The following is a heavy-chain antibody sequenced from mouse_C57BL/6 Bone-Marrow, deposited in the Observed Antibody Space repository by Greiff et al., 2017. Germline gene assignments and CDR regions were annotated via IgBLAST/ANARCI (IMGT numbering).Heavy chain of an antibody. CDR1: GYTFTSYW. CDR3: TRYGLRREERYFDY. D-gene: IGHD2-4*01. Sequence: VQLQQSGTVLARPGASVKMSCKTSGYTFTSYWMHWVKQRPGQGLEWIGSIYPGNSDTSYNQKFKGKAKLTAVTSASTAYMELSSLTNEDSAVYYCTRYGLRREERYFDYWGQGTTLTVSS. CDR2: IYPGNSDT. J-gene: IGHJ2*01. V-gene: IGHV1-5*01.